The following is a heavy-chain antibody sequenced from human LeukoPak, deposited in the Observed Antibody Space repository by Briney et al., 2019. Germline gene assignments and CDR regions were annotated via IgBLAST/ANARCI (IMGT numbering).Heavy chain of an antibody. D-gene: IGHD3-16*01. Sequence: GASVKVSCKASGYTFTGYYMHWVRQAPGQGLEWMGWINPNSGGTNYAQKFQGRVTMTRVTSISTAYMELSRLRSDDTAVYYCARDKVTFGGSLYYFDYWGQGTLVTVSS. CDR3: ARDKVTFGGSLYYFDY. CDR1: GYTFTGYY. J-gene: IGHJ4*02. V-gene: IGHV1-2*02. CDR2: INPNSGGT.